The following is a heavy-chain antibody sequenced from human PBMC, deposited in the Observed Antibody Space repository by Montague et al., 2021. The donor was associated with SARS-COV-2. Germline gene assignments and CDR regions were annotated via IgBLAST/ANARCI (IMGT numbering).Heavy chain of an antibody. CDR2: IDYSGXT. J-gene: IGHJ4*02. Sequence: SETLSLTCTVSGGSISSSSFYWGWIRQPPGKGLEWIGSIDYSGXTXYXXXXKXRVTMSVDTSKNQLSLQLSSVTAADTAVYYCARQGYSSGWHSIDYWGQGTLVTVSS. CDR1: GGSISSSSFY. CDR3: ARQGYSSGWHSIDY. D-gene: IGHD6-19*01. V-gene: IGHV4-39*01.